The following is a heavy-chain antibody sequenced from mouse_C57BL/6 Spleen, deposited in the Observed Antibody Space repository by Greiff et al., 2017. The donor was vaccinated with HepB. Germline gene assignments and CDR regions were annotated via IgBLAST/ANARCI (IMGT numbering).Heavy chain of an antibody. J-gene: IGHJ4*01. CDR3: ARGGYYGSGDYAMDY. D-gene: IGHD1-1*01. V-gene: IGHV5-17*01. CDR2: ISSGSSTI. CDR1: GFTFSDYG. Sequence: EVKVVESGGGLVKPGGSLKLSCAASGFTFSDYGMHWVRQAPEKGLEWVAYISSGSSTIYYADTVKGRFTISRDNAKNTLFLQMTSLRSEDTAMYYCARGGYYGSGDYAMDYWGQGTSVTVSS.